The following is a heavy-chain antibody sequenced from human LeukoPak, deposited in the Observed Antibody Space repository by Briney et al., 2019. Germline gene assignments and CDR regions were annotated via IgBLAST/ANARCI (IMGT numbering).Heavy chain of an antibody. J-gene: IGHJ4*02. V-gene: IGHV3-23*01. CDR3: ANGVAVASPYYFDH. D-gene: IGHD6-19*01. Sequence: SGGSLRLSCAASGFTFSSYAMSWVRQAPGKGLEWVSPISGSGSSTYYADSVKGRFTISRDNSKNTLYLQMNSLRAEDTAVYYCANGVAVASPYYFDHWGQGTLVTVSS. CDR2: ISGSGSST. CDR1: GFTFSSYA.